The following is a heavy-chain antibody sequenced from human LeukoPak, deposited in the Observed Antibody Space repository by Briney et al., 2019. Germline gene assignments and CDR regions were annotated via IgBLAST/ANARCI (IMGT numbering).Heavy chain of an antibody. CDR3: ARNIPGGYGMDV. Sequence: SETLSLTCAVSGGSIRSGDYYWSWVRHPPGKGLEWIGEIHHIGNTNYNPSLKSRVTISVDKSKNQFSLKLSSVTAADTAVYYCARNIPGGYGMDVWGQGTTVTVSS. J-gene: IGHJ6*02. CDR1: GGSIRSGDYY. V-gene: IGHV4-4*02. D-gene: IGHD2-2*01. CDR2: IHHIGNT.